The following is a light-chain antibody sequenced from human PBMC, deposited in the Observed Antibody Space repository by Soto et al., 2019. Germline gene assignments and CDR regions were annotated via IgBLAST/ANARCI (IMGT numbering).Light chain of an antibody. Sequence: DIVMTQSPDSLAVSLGERATINCKSSQSVLYSSNNNNYLAWYQQKPGQPPKLLIYWASTRESGVPDRFSGSGSGKDFTLTISSLQAEDVAVYYCQQYHNLPHTFGPGTTVDI. CDR3: QQYHNLPHT. V-gene: IGKV4-1*01. J-gene: IGKJ3*01. CDR1: QSVLYSSNNNNY. CDR2: WAS.